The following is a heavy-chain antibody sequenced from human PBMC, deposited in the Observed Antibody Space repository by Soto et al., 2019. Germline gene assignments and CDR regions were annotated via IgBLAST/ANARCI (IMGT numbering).Heavy chain of an antibody. CDR2: INPISGDT. V-gene: IGHV1-2*02. CDR1: GYIFTDHY. J-gene: IGHJ6*02. CDR3: ARVSRSPHGVDV. Sequence: ASVKVSCKASGYIFTDHYIHWVRQAPGQGLEWMGWINPISGDTDYAQKFQGRVIMTRDTSIITAYMDLSRLKSDDTAVYYCARVSRSPHGVDVCGQRTTVTVSS.